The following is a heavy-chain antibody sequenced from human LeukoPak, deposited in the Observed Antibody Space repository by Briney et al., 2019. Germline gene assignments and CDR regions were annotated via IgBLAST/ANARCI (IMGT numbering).Heavy chain of an antibody. D-gene: IGHD4-23*01. Sequence: TSETLSLTCTVSGGSISSSSYYWGWIRQPPGKGLEWVGSIFYSGSTYYNPSLKSRVTVSLYTSKNQFSLRLSSVAAADTAVYYCGRHDSGGKIDLWGQGTLVAVSS. V-gene: IGHV4-39*01. J-gene: IGHJ5*02. CDR3: GRHDSGGKIDL. CDR2: IFYSGST. CDR1: GGSISSSSYY.